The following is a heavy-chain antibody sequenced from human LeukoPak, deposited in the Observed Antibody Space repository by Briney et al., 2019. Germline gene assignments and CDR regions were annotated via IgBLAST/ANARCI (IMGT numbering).Heavy chain of an antibody. V-gene: IGHV3-30*02. CDR3: AKDKTKHSITMIVVVSFPDY. Sequence: PGGSLRLSCAASGFTFSTYSMNWVRQAPGKGLEWVAFIRYDGSNKYYAGSVKGRFTISRDNSKNTLYLQMNSLRAEDTAVYYCAKDKTKHSITMIVVVSFPDYWGQGTLVTVSS. D-gene: IGHD3-22*01. CDR2: IRYDGSNK. CDR1: GFTFSTYS. J-gene: IGHJ4*02.